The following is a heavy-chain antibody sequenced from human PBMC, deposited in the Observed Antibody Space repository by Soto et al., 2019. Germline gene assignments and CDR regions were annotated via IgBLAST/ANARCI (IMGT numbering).Heavy chain of an antibody. CDR1: RGSISSYY. D-gene: IGHD3-22*01. CDR2: IYTSGST. Sequence: SETRSLTCTAARGSISSYYWSWIRQPAGKGLEWIGRIYTSGSTNYNPSLKSRVTMSVDTSKNQFSLKLSSVTAADTAVYYCARTTPMVVFDYWGQGSLVTVSS. CDR3: ARTTPMVVFDY. J-gene: IGHJ4*02. V-gene: IGHV4-4*07.